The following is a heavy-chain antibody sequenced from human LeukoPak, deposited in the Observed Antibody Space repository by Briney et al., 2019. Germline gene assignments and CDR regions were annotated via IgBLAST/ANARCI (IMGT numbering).Heavy chain of an antibody. Sequence: GGSLRLSCAASGFTFSSYWMHWVRQAPGKGLVWVSRINSDGSSTSYADSVKGRFTISRDNAKNTLYLQMNSLRAEDTAVYYCARGDLETYFQHWGQGTLVTVSS. CDR2: INSDGSST. CDR1: GFTFSSYW. D-gene: IGHD2-21*02. CDR3: ARGDLETYFQH. V-gene: IGHV3-74*01. J-gene: IGHJ1*01.